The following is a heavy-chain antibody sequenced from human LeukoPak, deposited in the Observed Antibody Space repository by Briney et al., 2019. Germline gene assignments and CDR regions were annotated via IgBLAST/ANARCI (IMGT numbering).Heavy chain of an antibody. CDR2: INDVDTP. CDR3: ARDMVHSSGAFDS. V-gene: IGHV3-53*01. D-gene: IGHD3-22*01. CDR1: GFTVSTNH. J-gene: IGHJ4*02. Sequence: PGGSLRLSCAVSGFTVSTNHMTWVRQAPGEGLEWVSTINDVDTPYYADTVRGRFTISRDSANNTLYLQMKRLRAEDTAVYYCARDMVHSSGAFDSWGQGTLVTVSS.